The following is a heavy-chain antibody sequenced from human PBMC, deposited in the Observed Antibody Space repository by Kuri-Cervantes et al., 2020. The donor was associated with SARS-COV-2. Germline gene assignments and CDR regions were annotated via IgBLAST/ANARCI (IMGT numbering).Heavy chain of an antibody. CDR1: GFTFSSYS. Sequence: ESLKISCAASGFTFSSYSMNWVRQAPGKGLEWIGEIYHSGSTNYNPSLKSRVTISVDTSENQFSLKLSSVTAADTAVYYCARKDTYGVFDYWGQGTLVTVSS. J-gene: IGHJ4*02. CDR3: ARKDTYGVFDY. V-gene: IGHV4-34*01. CDR2: IYHSGST. D-gene: IGHD4-17*01.